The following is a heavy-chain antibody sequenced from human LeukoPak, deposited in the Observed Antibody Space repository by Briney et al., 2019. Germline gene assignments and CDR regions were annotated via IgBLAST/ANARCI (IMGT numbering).Heavy chain of an antibody. D-gene: IGHD3-10*01. CDR3: ARDGVVTMVRGVISPYYYFGMDV. J-gene: IGHJ6*02. Sequence: GGSLRLSCAASGFSFSSYGMSWVRQAPGKGLEWVSAISGSGDGTYYADSVKGRFTISRDNSKNTLYLQMNSLRAEDTAVYYCARDGVVTMVRGVISPYYYFGMDVWGQGTTVTVSS. CDR2: ISGSGDGT. CDR1: GFSFSSYG. V-gene: IGHV3-23*01.